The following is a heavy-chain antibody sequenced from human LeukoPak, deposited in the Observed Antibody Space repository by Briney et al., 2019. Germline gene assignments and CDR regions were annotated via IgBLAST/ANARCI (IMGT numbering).Heavy chain of an antibody. CDR3: ARGGGGGSYSY. Sequence: SETLSLTCTVSGYSISSGYYWGWIRQPPGKGLEWIGSIYHSGSTNYNPSLKSRVTISVDTSKNQFSLKLSSVTAADTAVYYCARGGGGGSYSYWGQGTLVTVSS. CDR2: IYHSGST. V-gene: IGHV4-38-2*02. CDR1: GYSISSGYY. D-gene: IGHD1-26*01. J-gene: IGHJ4*02.